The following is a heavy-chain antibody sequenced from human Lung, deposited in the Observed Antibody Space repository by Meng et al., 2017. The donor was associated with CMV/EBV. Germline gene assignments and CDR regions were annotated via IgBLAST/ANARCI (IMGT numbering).Heavy chain of an antibody. CDR2: INWNGGST. J-gene: IGHJ4*02. Sequence: GGSLRLSXAASGFTFDDYDMSWVRQAPGKGLEWVSGINWNGGSTGYADSVKGRFTISRDNAKNSLYLQMNSLKAEDTALYHCARGYYESRRGIDYWGQGTLVTVSS. V-gene: IGHV3-20*01. CDR3: ARGYYESRRGIDY. CDR1: GFTFDDYD. D-gene: IGHD3-22*01.